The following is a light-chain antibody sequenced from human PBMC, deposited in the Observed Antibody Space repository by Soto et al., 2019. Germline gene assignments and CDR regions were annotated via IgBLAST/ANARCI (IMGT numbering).Light chain of an antibody. CDR3: TSWTTSTTMI. Sequence: QSVLTQPASVSGSPGQSITISCTRTSSDIGAYNFVSWYQQHPGKAPKLMLYDVNIRPSGVSNRFSGSKSGNTASLTISGLQAEDEADYYCTSWTTSTTMIFGGGTKVTVL. CDR1: SSDIGAYNF. CDR2: DVN. J-gene: IGLJ2*01. V-gene: IGLV2-14*03.